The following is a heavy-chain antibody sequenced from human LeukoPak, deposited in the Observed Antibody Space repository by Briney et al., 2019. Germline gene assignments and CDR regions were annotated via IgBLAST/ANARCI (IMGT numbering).Heavy chain of an antibody. CDR1: GFTFDDYG. J-gene: IGHJ6*03. Sequence: GALRLSCAASGFTFDDYGMSWVRQAPGKGLEWVSGINWNGGSTGYADSVKGRFTISRDNAKNSLYLQMNSLRAEDTALYYCARPTLRKYYYYYMDVWGKGTTVTVSS. CDR2: INWNGGST. V-gene: IGHV3-20*04. D-gene: IGHD2-15*01. CDR3: ARPTLRKYYYYYMDV.